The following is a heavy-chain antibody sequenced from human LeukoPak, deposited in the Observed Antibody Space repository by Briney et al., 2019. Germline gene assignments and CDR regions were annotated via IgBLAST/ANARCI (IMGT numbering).Heavy chain of an antibody. CDR2: ISGSGGST. CDR3: ARGGLGSAFDN. Sequence: SGGSLRLSCAASDFTVSSNYMSWVRQAPGKGLECVSAISGSGGSTYSADSLKGRFTISRDNSKNTLYLQINSLRTDDTAVFYCARGGLGSAFDNWGQGTLVTVSS. V-gene: IGHV3-23*01. J-gene: IGHJ4*02. D-gene: IGHD6-19*01. CDR1: DFTVSSNY.